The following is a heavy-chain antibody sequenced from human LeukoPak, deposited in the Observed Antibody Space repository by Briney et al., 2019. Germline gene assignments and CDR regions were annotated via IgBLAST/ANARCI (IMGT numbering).Heavy chain of an antibody. Sequence: GGSLRLSCAASGLTFSSYSMNWVRQAPGKGLEWVSYISSSSSTIYYADSVKGRFTISRDNAKNSLYLQMNSLRAEDTAVYYCARDNGDSPFDYWGQGTLVTVSS. J-gene: IGHJ4*02. CDR3: ARDNGDSPFDY. CDR1: GLTFSSYS. V-gene: IGHV3-48*01. D-gene: IGHD4-17*01. CDR2: ISSSSSTI.